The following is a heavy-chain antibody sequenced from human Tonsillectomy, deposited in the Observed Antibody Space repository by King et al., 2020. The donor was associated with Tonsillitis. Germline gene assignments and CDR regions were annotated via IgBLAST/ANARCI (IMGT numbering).Heavy chain of an antibody. CDR1: GFTFSSYV. CDR3: AKDRGVWYFMGGYNDY. J-gene: IGHJ4*02. CDR2: ISGSGTST. V-gene: IGHV3-23*04. Sequence: VQLVESGGGLVQPGGSLRLSCAASGFTFSSYVMSWVRQAPGKGLEWVSGISGSGTSTYYADSVKGRFTISRDNSKNTLYLQMNSLRAEDTAIYYCAKDRGVWYFMGGYNDYWGQGTLVTVSS. D-gene: IGHD6-19*01.